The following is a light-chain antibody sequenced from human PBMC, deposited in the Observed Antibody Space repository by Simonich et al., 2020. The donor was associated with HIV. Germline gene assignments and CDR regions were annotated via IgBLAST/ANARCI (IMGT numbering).Light chain of an antibody. V-gene: IGKV2-28*01. Sequence: DIVMTQSPLSLPVTPGEPASISCRCSQSLLHSNGYNYLDWYLQKPGQSPQLLIYLGSNRASGVPDRCSGSGSGTDFTLKISRVEAEDVGVYYCMQALQTPYTFGQGTKLEIK. CDR2: LGS. CDR1: QSLLHSNGYNY. J-gene: IGKJ2*01. CDR3: MQALQTPYT.